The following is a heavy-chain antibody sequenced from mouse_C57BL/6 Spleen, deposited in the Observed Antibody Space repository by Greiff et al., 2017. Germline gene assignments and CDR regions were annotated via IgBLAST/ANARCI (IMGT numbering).Heavy chain of an antibody. Sequence: EVMLVESGGGLVKPGGSLKFSCAASGFTFSDYGMHWVRQAPEKGLEWVAYISSGSSTIYYADTVKGRFTISRDNAKNTRFLQMTSLRSEDTAMYDCEKENWDNAMDYWGQGTSVTVSA. V-gene: IGHV5-17*01. CDR2: ISSGSSTI. CDR3: EKENWDNAMDY. CDR1: GFTFSDYG. D-gene: IGHD4-1*01. J-gene: IGHJ4*01.